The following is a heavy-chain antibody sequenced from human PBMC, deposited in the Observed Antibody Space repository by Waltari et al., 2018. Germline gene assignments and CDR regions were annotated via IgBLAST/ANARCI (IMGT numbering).Heavy chain of an antibody. Sequence: VQLVESGGGVVQPGGSLRLSCAAAGVSFRGYARHGVRQAPGKGLEWVAFIWHDGSDKFYGDSVKGRFIISRDNSKNMVYLEMDSLRADDTAVYYCAKDGPVCGGASCSSFARWGQGTLVTVSP. V-gene: IGHV3-30*02. D-gene: IGHD2-2*01. CDR1: GVSFRGYA. J-gene: IGHJ4*02. CDR2: IWHDGSDK. CDR3: AKDGPVCGGASCSSFAR.